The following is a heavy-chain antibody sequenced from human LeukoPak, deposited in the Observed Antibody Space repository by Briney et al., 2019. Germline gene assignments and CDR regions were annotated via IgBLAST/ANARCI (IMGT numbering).Heavy chain of an antibody. CDR3: ARDHQYDFDY. CDR1: GYTFATSG. J-gene: IGHJ4*02. CDR2: IGAYNGNT. Sequence: GASVKVSCKASGYTFATSGISWVRQAPGQGLEWMGRIGAYNGNTNYVQKFQGRVTMTTETSTSTAYMELRSLRSDDTAMYYCARDHQYDFDYWGQGTLVTVSS. V-gene: IGHV1-18*01. D-gene: IGHD2-2*01.